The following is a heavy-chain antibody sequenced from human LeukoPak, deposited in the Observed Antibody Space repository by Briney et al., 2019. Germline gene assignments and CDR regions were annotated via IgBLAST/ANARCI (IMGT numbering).Heavy chain of an antibody. CDR2: IYAADSDT. D-gene: IGHD1-1*01. Sequence: GESLKISCKGSGYTFTDYWIGWVRQMPGKGLEWMGIIYAADSDTRYSPSFQGQVTVSVDKTINTAYLRWSSLKASDTAVYYCATGSGDWSTGFEYWGQGTPVTVSS. V-gene: IGHV5-51*01. CDR3: ATGSGDWSTGFEY. CDR1: GYTFTDYW. J-gene: IGHJ4*02.